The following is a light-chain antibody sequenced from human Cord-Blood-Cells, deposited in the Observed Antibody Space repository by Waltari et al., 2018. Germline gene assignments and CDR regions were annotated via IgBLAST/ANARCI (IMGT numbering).Light chain of an antibody. Sequence: DIQMPQSPSSLSASVGDRVTLTCRGSQSISSYLNWYQQKPWKAPKLLIYAASSLQSGVPSRFSGSRSGTDFTLAISSLQPEDFATCYCQQSYSTPRTFGQGTKLEIK. CDR2: AAS. CDR3: QQSYSTPRT. V-gene: IGKV1-39*01. CDR1: QSISSY. J-gene: IGKJ2*01.